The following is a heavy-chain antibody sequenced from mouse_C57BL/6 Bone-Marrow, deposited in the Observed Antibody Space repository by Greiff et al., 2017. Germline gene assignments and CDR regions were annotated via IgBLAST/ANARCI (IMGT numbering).Heavy chain of an antibody. D-gene: IGHD1-1*01. Sequence: VQLQQSGPELVKPGASVKISCKASGYSFTGYYMNWVKQSPEKSLEWIGEINPSTGGTTYNQKFTAKATLTVDKSSSTAYMQLMSLTSEDSAVYYCARFYYGRRYYAMDYWGQGTSVTVSS. V-gene: IGHV1-42*01. CDR3: ARFYYGRRYYAMDY. J-gene: IGHJ4*01. CDR1: GYSFTGYY. CDR2: INPSTGGT.